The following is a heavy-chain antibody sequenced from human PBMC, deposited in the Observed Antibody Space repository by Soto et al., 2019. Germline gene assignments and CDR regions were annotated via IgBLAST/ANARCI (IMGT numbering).Heavy chain of an antibody. D-gene: IGHD6-13*01. V-gene: IGHV4-59*01. Sequence: SETLSLSCPVSSGTISIYHWSWIRQPPGKGLEWIGYIYYSGSTNYNPSLKSRVTISVDTSKNQFSLKLSSVTAADTAVYYCARVSSSWYYFDYWGQGTLVTVS. CDR1: SGTISIYH. CDR2: IYYSGST. J-gene: IGHJ4*02. CDR3: ARVSSSWYYFDY.